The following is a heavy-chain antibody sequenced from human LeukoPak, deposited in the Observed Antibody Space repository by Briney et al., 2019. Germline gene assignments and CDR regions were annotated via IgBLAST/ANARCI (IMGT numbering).Heavy chain of an antibody. CDR3: AVAATWDPQYDY. J-gene: IGHJ4*02. D-gene: IGHD2-15*01. CDR1: GFTFSSYA. Sequence: GGSLRLSCAASGFTFSSYAMHWVRQAPGKGQEWVAVISYDGSNKYYADPVKGRFTISRDNSKNTLYLQMNSLRAEDTAVYYCAVAATWDPQYDYWGQGTLVTVSS. CDR2: ISYDGSNK. V-gene: IGHV3-30*04.